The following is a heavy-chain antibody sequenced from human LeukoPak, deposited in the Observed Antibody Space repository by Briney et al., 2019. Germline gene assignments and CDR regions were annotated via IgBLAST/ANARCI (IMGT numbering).Heavy chain of an antibody. J-gene: IGHJ4*02. CDR3: VRLRRNSDTSGFYYYYDY. V-gene: IGHV3-21*01. CDR2: ISVRSNYI. D-gene: IGHD3-22*01. Sequence: GGSLRLSCAASGYTFSSYSINWVRQAPGKGLEWVSSISVRSNYIYYADSVRGRLSISRDDARDSLYLQMNSLRAEDTAVYYCVRLRRNSDTSGFYYYYDYWGQGTLVTVSS. CDR1: GYTFSSYS.